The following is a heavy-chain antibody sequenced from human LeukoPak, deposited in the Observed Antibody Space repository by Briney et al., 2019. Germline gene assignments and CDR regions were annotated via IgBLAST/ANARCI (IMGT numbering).Heavy chain of an antibody. V-gene: IGHV3-23*01. CDR1: GFTFSRHA. CDR2: IRGSDGTT. CDR3: AKNLRTSVAAFEY. J-gene: IGHJ4*02. D-gene: IGHD6-19*01. Sequence: GGSLRLSCAASGFTFSRHAMSWVRQAPGKGLEWVSAIRGSDGTTYYADSVKGRFTISRDNSKNTLYLQMNRLTAEDTAVYYCAKNLRTSVAAFEYWGQGTLVTVSS.